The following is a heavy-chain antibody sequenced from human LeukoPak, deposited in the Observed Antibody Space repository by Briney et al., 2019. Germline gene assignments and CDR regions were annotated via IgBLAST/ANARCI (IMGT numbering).Heavy chain of an antibody. V-gene: IGHV4-4*07. D-gene: IGHD3-22*01. CDR1: DDSIRNFF. J-gene: IGHJ4*02. CDR2: IYTSGST. CDR3: ARESKSYDGSGFYHDC. Sequence: SETLSLTCSVSDDSIRNFFWSWIRQPAGKGLEWIGRIYTSGSTDYNPSLRSRVTMSVDTSRNQFSLKLTSVTAADTAVYYCARESKSYDGSGFYHDCWGQGTLGAVSS.